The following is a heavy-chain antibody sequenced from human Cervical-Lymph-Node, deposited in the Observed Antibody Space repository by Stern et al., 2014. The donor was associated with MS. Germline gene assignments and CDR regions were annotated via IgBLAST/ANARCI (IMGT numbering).Heavy chain of an antibody. Sequence: QLQLQESGPGLVKPSETLSLTCAVSGDSISSYTHYWAWIRQPPGKGLEWIGSVYYSGATYYNPSLKSRVTIALNTSKNHFSLGLTSVPAADTAVYYCAKHACTGAACPFDLWGQGTLVTVSS. CDR1: GDSISSYTHY. V-gene: IGHV4-39*01. J-gene: IGHJ4*02. CDR2: VYYSGAT. CDR3: AKHACTGAACPFDL. D-gene: IGHD2-8*02.